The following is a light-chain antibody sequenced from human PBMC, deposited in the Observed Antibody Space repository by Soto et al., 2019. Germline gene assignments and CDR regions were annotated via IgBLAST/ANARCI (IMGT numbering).Light chain of an antibody. CDR1: QSASSSY. CDR2: GAS. J-gene: IGKJ1*01. Sequence: EIVLTQSPGTLSLSPGERATLSCRASQSASSSYLAWYQQKPGQAPRLLIYGASSRATGIPDRFSGSGSGTDFTLTISRLEPEDFAVYYCQQYSSAPETFGQGTNVEIK. CDR3: QQYSSAPET. V-gene: IGKV3-20*01.